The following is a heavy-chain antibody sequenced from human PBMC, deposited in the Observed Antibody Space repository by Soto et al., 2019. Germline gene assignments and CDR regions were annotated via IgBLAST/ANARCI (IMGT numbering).Heavy chain of an antibody. V-gene: IGHV1-18*01. D-gene: IGHD6-13*01. J-gene: IGHJ5*02. Sequence: ASVKVSLKASGYTFTSCGLSWVRQAPGQGLEWMGWISAYNGNTNYAQKLQGRVTMTTDASTSTAYMELRSLRSDDTAVYYCARLKNSSSCYWFDPWCQGTLVTVSS. CDR2: ISAYNGNT. CDR1: GYTFTSCG. CDR3: ARLKNSSSCYWFDP.